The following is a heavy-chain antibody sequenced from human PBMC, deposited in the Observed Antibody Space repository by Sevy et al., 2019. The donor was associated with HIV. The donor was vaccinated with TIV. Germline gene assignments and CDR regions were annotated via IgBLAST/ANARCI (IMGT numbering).Heavy chain of an antibody. CDR1: GGSISSYY. CDR2: IYTSGST. D-gene: IGHD2-15*01. CDR3: ARDRGDCSGGSCYLSWFDP. J-gene: IGHJ5*02. Sequence: SETLSLTCTVSGGSISSYYWSWIRQPAGKGLEWIGRIYTSGSTNYNPSLKSRVTMSVDTSKNQFSLKLSAVTAADTAVDYCARDRGDCSGGSCYLSWFDPWGQGTLVTVSS. V-gene: IGHV4-4*07.